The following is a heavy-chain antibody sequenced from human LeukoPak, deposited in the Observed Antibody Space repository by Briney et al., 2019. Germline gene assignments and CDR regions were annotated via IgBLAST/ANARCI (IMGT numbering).Heavy chain of an antibody. Sequence: GGSLRLSCVVSGVTCSRYGMEWVRQAPGKGLEWVAAIWYDGSNEYYEDSVKGRFIISRDNTKNTLYLQMNSLRAEDTAVYYCAREDYKNYYYYGMDVWGQGTTVTVSS. V-gene: IGHV3-33*07. D-gene: IGHD4-11*01. J-gene: IGHJ6*02. CDR1: GVTCSRYG. CDR3: AREDYKNYYYYGMDV. CDR2: IWYDGSNE.